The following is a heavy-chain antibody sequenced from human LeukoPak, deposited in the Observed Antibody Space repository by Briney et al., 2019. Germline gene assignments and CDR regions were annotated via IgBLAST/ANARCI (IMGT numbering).Heavy chain of an antibody. V-gene: IGHV4-39*01. CDR2: IHHRGTT. D-gene: IGHD6-13*01. J-gene: IGHJ4*02. CDR1: GGSISTNTYY. Sequence: SETLSLTCIVSGGSISTNTYYWGWIRLPPGKGLEWIGEIHHRGTTNYNPSLKSRVTISVDTSKNQFSLKLTSVTAADTAVYYCARHADYSSSPLDCWGQGTLVTVSS. CDR3: ARHADYSSSPLDC.